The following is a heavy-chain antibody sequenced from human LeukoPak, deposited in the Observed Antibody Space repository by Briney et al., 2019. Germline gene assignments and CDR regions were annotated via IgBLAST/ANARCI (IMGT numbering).Heavy chain of an antibody. J-gene: IGHJ5*02. V-gene: IGHV4-34*09. CDR3: AKDRAGFCSGGSCYTTFDP. Sequence: SETLSLTCAVYGGSFSGYYWSWIRQPPGKGLEWIGEINHSGSTNYNPSLKSRVTISMDTSKNQFSLMLSFVTAADTAVYYCAKDRAGFCSGGSCYTTFDPWGQGTLVTVSS. CDR1: GGSFSGYY. D-gene: IGHD2-15*01. CDR2: INHSGST.